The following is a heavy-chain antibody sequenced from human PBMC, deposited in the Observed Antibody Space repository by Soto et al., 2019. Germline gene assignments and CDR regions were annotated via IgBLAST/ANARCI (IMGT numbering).Heavy chain of an antibody. CDR1: GCSFTSYY. D-gene: IGHD1-26*01. CDR3: GRQQDRGIGPAAFDY. V-gene: IGHV1-2*02. Sequence: SVLVPCTESGCSFTSYYIHWVRKAPVQGLEWMGWINPNTGHTIFARKVQGRVTMTRDTSINTACMELSSLRSDDTAVYYCGRQQDRGIGPAAFDYWG. CDR2: INPNTGHT. J-gene: IGHJ4*01.